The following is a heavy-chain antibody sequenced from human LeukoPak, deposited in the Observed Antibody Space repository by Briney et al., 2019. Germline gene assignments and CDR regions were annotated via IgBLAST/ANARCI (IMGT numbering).Heavy chain of an antibody. Sequence: GASVKVSCKASGYTFTSYGISWVRQAPGQGLEWMVWISAYNGNTNYAQELQGRVTMTTDTSTSTAYMELRSLRSDDTAVYYCARGGPEYSSSWLDAFDIWGQGTMVTVSS. CDR3: ARGGPEYSSSWLDAFDI. CDR1: GYTFTSYG. D-gene: IGHD6-13*01. J-gene: IGHJ3*02. V-gene: IGHV1-18*01. CDR2: ISAYNGNT.